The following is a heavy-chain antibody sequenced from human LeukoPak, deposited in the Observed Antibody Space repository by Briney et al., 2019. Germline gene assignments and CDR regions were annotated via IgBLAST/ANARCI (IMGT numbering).Heavy chain of an antibody. Sequence: GGSLRLSCEASGFTFSSFTMSWVRQAPGKGLEWISTINSNGDSTYYADSVKGRFTISRDNSKNTVFLQMNSLSAEDTAVYYCAKDGLRPDVCPTKIAVSGYSDSWGQGIPVTVSS. CDR2: INSNGDST. J-gene: IGHJ4*02. D-gene: IGHD6-19*01. CDR1: GFTFSSFT. CDR3: AKDGLRPDVCPTKIAVSGYSDS. V-gene: IGHV3-23*01.